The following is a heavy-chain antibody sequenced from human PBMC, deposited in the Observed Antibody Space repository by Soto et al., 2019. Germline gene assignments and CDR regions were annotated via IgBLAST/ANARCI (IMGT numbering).Heavy chain of an antibody. CDR1: GFTFSSYA. V-gene: IGHV3-33*01. CDR2: IWFDGSNK. Sequence: GYLRLSCAASGFTFSSYAIHWVRQAPGKGLEWVAIIWFDGSNKYYADSVKGRFSISRDNSKNTLFLQMDSLRAEDTAVYYCARGQLPAATTYFDFWGQGTLVTVSS. CDR3: ARGQLPAATTYFDF. J-gene: IGHJ4*02. D-gene: IGHD2-15*01.